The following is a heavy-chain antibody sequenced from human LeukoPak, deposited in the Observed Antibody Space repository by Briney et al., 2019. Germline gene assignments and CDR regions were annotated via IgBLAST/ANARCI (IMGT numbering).Heavy chain of an antibody. V-gene: IGHV2-5*02. CDR2: FYWDDDT. D-gene: IGHD3-16*01. CDR1: GFSLSTIGVG. J-gene: IGHJ4*02. CDR3: AHIRGIFDY. Sequence: SGPTLVKPTQTLTLTCTFSGFSLSTIGVGVGWIRQPPGKALEWLALFYWDDDTRYSTSLKSRLTITKDTSKNQVVLIMTSMDPVATATYYCAHIRGIFDYWGQGTLVTVSS.